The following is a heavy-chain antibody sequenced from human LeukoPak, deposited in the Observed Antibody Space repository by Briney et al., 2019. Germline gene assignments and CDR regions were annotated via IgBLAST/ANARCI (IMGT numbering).Heavy chain of an antibody. Sequence: PSETLSLTCAVYGGSFSGYYWSWIRQPPGKGLEWIGEINHSGSTNYNPSLKSRVTISVDTSKNQFSLKLSSVTAADTAVYYCARGLQWLVPRGDAFDIWGQGTMVTVSS. D-gene: IGHD6-19*01. J-gene: IGHJ3*02. CDR3: ARGLQWLVPRGDAFDI. CDR1: GGSFSGYY. V-gene: IGHV4-34*01. CDR2: INHSGST.